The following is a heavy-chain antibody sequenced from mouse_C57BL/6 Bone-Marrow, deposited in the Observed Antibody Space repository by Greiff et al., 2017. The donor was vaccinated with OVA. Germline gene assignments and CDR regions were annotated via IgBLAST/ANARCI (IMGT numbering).Heavy chain of an antibody. V-gene: IGHV1-4*01. J-gene: IGHJ1*03. CDR2: INPSSGYT. CDR1: GYTFTSYT. D-gene: IGHD1-1*01. CDR3: ARLTTVVADWYFDV. Sequence: VQLQQSGAELARPGASVKMSCKASGYTFTSYTMHWVKQRPGQGLEWIGYINPSSGYTKYNQKFKDKATLTADKSSSTAYMQLSSLTSEDSAVYYCARLTTVVADWYFDVWGTGTTVTVSS.